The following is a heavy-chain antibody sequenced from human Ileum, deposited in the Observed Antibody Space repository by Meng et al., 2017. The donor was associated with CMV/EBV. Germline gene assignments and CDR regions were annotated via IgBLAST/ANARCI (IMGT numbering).Heavy chain of an antibody. CDR3: VRLSSSSDFDF. J-gene: IGHJ4*02. CDR2: ISTSANNI. V-gene: IGHV3-21*06. CDR1: GFTFSSYS. D-gene: IGHD6-6*01. Sequence: EVQLVAAGGGLVKPGGSLRLSGAASGFTFSSYSMNWVRQAPGKGLQWVSSISTSANNIYYGDSMKGRFTVSRDNAKNSLYLQMNSLRAEDTAIYYCVRLSSSSDFDFWGQGTLVTVSS.